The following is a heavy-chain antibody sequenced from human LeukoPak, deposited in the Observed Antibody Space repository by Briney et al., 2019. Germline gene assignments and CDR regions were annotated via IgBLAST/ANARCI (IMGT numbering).Heavy chain of an antibody. V-gene: IGHV3-30*18. CDR2: ISFDGGSE. CDR3: AKAGIADIVATTRDYFDY. Sequence: PGGSLRLSCAASGFTFSGYGMHWVRQAPGKGLEWVAVISFDGGSEFYADSVKGRFTISRDNSKNTLYLQMNSLRPEDTAVYYCAKAGIADIVATTRDYFDYWGQGTLVTVSS. CDR1: GFTFSGYG. D-gene: IGHD5-12*01. J-gene: IGHJ4*02.